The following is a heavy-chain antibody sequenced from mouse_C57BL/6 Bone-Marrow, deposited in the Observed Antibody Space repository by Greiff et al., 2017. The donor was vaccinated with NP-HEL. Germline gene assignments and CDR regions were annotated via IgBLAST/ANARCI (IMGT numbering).Heavy chain of an antibody. D-gene: IGHD2-1*01. Sequence: EVQLQQSGPELVKPGASVKISCKASGYTFTDYYMNWVKQSHGKSLEWIGDINPNNGGTSYNQKFKGKATLTVDKSSSTAYMELRSLTSEDSAVYYCARGPYGNSMFAYWGQGTLVTVSA. V-gene: IGHV1-26*01. CDR2: INPNNGGT. J-gene: IGHJ3*01. CDR3: ARGPYGNSMFAY. CDR1: GYTFTDYY.